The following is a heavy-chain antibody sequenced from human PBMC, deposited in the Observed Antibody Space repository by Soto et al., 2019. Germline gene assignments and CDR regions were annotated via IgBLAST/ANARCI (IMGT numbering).Heavy chain of an antibody. CDR2: IRGGGGST. D-gene: IGHD2-21*02. J-gene: IGHJ3*01. CDR3: AKGFIVVVTVLRPDDAFDV. CDR1: GFTFGNYG. Sequence: DVQLLESGGGLVQPGGSLRLSCAASGFTFGNYGINWVRQAPGKGLEWVSGIRGGGGSTYYADSVKGRFTVSRDPSKNSVFLEMNTLRAEDTAVYYCAKGFIVVVTVLRPDDAFDVWGQGTLVTVSS. V-gene: IGHV3-23*01.